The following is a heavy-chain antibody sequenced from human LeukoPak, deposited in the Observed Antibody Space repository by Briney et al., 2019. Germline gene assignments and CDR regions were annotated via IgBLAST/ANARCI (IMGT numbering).Heavy chain of an antibody. J-gene: IGHJ6*03. CDR2: ISAYNGNT. V-gene: IGHV1-18*01. Sequence: ASVKVSCKASGGTFSSYAISWVRQAPGQGLEWMGWISAYNGNTNYAQKLQGRVAMTTDTSTSTAYMELRSLRSDDTAVYYCARLAGSITIFGVVITNYYYYYMDVWGKGTTVTVSS. D-gene: IGHD3-3*01. CDR3: ARLAGSITIFGVVITNYYYYYMDV. CDR1: GGTFSSYA.